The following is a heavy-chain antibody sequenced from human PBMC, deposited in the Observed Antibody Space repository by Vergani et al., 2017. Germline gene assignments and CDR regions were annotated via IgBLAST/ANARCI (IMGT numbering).Heavy chain of an antibody. CDR2: IYPADSDT. D-gene: IGHD1-1*01. CDR3: ARHTTYTDS. Sequence: EVELVQSGPEMRKPGESLKISCKGSDYSFGNYWIGWVRQMPGKGLEWMGIIYPADSDTRYSPSFQGQVTISADKSSSTAFLQWDSLKASDTALYYCARHTTYTDSWGQGTLVTVSS. CDR1: DYSFGNYW. J-gene: IGHJ4*02. V-gene: IGHV5-51*01.